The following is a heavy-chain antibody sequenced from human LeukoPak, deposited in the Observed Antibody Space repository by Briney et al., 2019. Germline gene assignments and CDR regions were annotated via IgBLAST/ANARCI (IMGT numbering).Heavy chain of an antibody. Sequence: PGGSLRLSCSASGFTFSNYWMLWVRQAPGKGLEWVSGISASTTSTHYADSVKGRFTISRDNSKNILYLQMNSLRAEDTAVYYCAKDRGSTWVQVAYWGQGTLVTVSS. CDR1: GFTFSNYW. D-gene: IGHD6-13*01. V-gene: IGHV3-23*01. CDR3: AKDRGSTWVQVAY. CDR2: ISASTTST. J-gene: IGHJ4*02.